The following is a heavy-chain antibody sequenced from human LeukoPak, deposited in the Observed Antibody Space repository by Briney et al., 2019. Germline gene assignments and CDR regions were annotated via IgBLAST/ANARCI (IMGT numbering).Heavy chain of an antibody. D-gene: IGHD2-15*01. CDR2: IYYSGST. Sequence: PSETLSLTCTVSGGSISSHYWSWIRQPPGKGLEWMGYIYYSGSTNYNPSLKSGVTISVDTSKNQFSLKLSSVTAADTAVYYCARAEKYCSGGSCYHNYYMDVWGKGTTVTVSS. CDR1: GGSISSHY. CDR3: ARAEKYCSGGSCYHNYYMDV. J-gene: IGHJ6*03. V-gene: IGHV4-59*11.